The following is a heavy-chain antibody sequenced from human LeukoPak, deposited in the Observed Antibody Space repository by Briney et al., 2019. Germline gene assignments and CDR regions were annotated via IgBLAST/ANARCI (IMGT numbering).Heavy chain of an antibody. CDR2: IYYSGST. CDR1: GGSISSHY. J-gene: IGHJ5*02. D-gene: IGHD1-26*01. V-gene: IGHV4-59*11. CDR3: ARSQYSGSYYEP. Sequence: SETLSLTCTVSGGSISSHYWSWIRQPPGKGLEWIGYIYYSGSTNYNPSLKSRVTISVDTSKNQFSLKLSSVTAADTAVYYCARSQYSGSYYEPWGQGTLVTVSS.